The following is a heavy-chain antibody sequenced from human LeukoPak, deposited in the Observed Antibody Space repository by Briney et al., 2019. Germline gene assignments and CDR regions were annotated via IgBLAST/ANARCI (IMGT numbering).Heavy chain of an antibody. CDR2: INPNNRGT. CDR3: ARSEPRGVNVY. Sequence: ASVKVSCKASGYTFSGYYIQWIRQAPGEGLEWMGWINPNNRGTNFAQKFQARVTVTRDTSNSTVYMELKNLRSDDTAIYYCARSEPRGVNVYWGQGMQVTVSS. CDR1: GYTFSGYY. D-gene: IGHD3-10*01. V-gene: IGHV1-2*02. J-gene: IGHJ4*02.